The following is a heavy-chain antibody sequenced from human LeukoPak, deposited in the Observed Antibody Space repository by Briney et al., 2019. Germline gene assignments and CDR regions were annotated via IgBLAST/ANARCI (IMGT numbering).Heavy chain of an antibody. J-gene: IGHJ4*02. V-gene: IGHV3-13*01. D-gene: IGHD1-26*01. Sequence: GGSLRLSCAASGFTFSSYAMSWVRQAPGKGLEWVSAIGTAGDTYYPGSVKGRFTISRENAKNSLYLQMNSLRAGDTAVYYCARGHGGSPDYWGQGTLVTVSS. CDR1: GFTFSSYA. CDR2: IGTAGDT. CDR3: ARGHGGSPDY.